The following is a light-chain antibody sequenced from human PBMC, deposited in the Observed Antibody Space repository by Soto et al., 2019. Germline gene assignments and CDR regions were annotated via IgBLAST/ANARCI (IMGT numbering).Light chain of an antibody. J-gene: IGLJ1*01. CDR1: SSNIGSNY. Sequence: QSVLTQPPSASGTPGQRVTISCSGSSSNIGSNYVYWYQQLPGTAPKLLIFGNNQRPSGVPDRFSGSKSGTSASLAISGLRSEDEADYYCAAWDDSPSGYVFGTGTKVTVL. CDR3: AAWDDSPSGYV. CDR2: GNN. V-gene: IGLV1-47*02.